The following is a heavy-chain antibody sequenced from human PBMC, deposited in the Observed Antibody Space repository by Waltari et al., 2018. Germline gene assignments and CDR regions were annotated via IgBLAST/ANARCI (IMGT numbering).Heavy chain of an antibody. CDR3: AKGVTMVRGVTDY. CDR1: GGSINSDAHY. CDR2: IYVGVST. J-gene: IGHJ4*02. D-gene: IGHD3-10*01. Sequence: QVQLQESGPGLVKPSPTLSLTCTVSGGSINSDAHYWSWIRQPAGKGLEWIGRIYVGVSTYHSPSFKNRVTFSEDMSKNQFSLRLKSVTAADTAFYYCAKGVTMVRGVTDYWGQGTLVTVSS. V-gene: IGHV4-61*02.